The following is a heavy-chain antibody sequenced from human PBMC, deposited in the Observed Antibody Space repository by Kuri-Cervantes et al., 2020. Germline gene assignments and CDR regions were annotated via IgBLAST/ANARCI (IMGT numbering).Heavy chain of an antibody. CDR1: GFTFNDYA. V-gene: IGHV3-9*01. J-gene: IGHJ2*01. CDR3: ASRLPPNWYFDL. CDR2: ISRNSGII. D-gene: IGHD2-2*01. Sequence: GGSLRLSCAASGFTFNDYAMHWVRQAPGKGLEWVSGISRNSGIIGYADSVKGRFTISRDNAKNSLYLQMNSLRAEDTALYYCASRLPPNWYFDLWGRGTLVTVSS.